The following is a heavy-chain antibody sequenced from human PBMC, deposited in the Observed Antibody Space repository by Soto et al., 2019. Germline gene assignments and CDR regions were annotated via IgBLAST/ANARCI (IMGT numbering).Heavy chain of an antibody. Sequence: QVQLQESGPGLVKPSQTLSLICTVSGGAISSGCYYWSWIRQHPGKGREWIGYIYYSGSTYYNPSLKSRVTISVDPSMNRFSLKLSSVPAADTAVYYCSRVCGGDCHYGMDVWGQGTTVTVSS. CDR1: GGAISSGCYY. CDR3: SRVCGGDCHYGMDV. CDR2: IYYSGST. V-gene: IGHV4-31*03. J-gene: IGHJ6*02. D-gene: IGHD2-21*02.